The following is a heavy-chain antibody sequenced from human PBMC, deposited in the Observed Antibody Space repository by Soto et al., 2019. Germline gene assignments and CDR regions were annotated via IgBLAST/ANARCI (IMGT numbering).Heavy chain of an antibody. V-gene: IGHV1-18*04. CDR1: GYTFTSYG. CDR3: ARDPLRDSSGYYGFGAFDI. Sequence: QVQLVQSGAEVKKPGASVKVSCKASGYTFTSYGISWVRQAPGQGLEWMGWNSAYNGNTNYAQKLHGRVTMTTDTSTSTAYMELRSLRSDDTAVYYCARDPLRDSSGYYGFGAFDIWGQGTMVTVSS. D-gene: IGHD3-22*01. CDR2: NSAYNGNT. J-gene: IGHJ3*02.